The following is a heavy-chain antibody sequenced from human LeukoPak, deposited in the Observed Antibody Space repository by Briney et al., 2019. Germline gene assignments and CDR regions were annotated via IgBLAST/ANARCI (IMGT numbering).Heavy chain of an antibody. CDR3: ARDQMGSSSSGHDY. D-gene: IGHD6-6*01. J-gene: IGHJ4*02. V-gene: IGHV1-2*02. CDR2: INPNSGGT. CDR1: GYIFTGYY. Sequence: ASVKVSCKASGYIFTGYYIHWVRQAPGQGLEWMGWINPNSGGTNYAQKFQGRVTMTRDTSISTAYMELSRLRSDDTAVYYCARDQMGSSSSGHDYWGQGTLVTVSS.